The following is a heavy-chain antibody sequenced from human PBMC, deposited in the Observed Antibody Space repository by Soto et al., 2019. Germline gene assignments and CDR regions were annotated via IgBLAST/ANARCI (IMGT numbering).Heavy chain of an antibody. Sequence: QVQLVQSGAEVKKPGSSVKVSCKASGGTLSNYAIAWVRLAPGHGLEWVGGVIPIFSIMKYAQKFQDRVTFTADDSTNTAYMELSSLTSEDTAVYYCARGRTIFGVVNFDYWGQGTLVTVSS. CDR3: ARGRTIFGVVNFDY. J-gene: IGHJ4*02. CDR2: VIPIFSIM. D-gene: IGHD3-3*01. CDR1: GGTLSNYA. V-gene: IGHV1-69*01.